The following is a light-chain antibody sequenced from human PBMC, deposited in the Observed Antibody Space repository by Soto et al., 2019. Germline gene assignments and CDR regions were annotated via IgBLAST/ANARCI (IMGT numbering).Light chain of an antibody. CDR1: QDITNY. CDR2: DAS. Sequence: DIQMTQSPSSLSASVGDRVTITCQASQDITNYLNWYQQKPGIAPKVLISDASNLETGVPPRFSGSGSWTEFTLTISGLQPEDFATYDCQQYDNLPLTFGPGTQVEI. CDR3: QQYDNLPLT. V-gene: IGKV1-33*01. J-gene: IGKJ3*01.